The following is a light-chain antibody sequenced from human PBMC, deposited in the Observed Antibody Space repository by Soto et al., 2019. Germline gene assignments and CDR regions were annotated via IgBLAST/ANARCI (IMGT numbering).Light chain of an antibody. CDR3: QQYKNYLT. CDR2: RAS. J-gene: IGKJ4*01. CDR1: QSISDW. V-gene: IGKV1-5*03. Sequence: DIQMTQSPSTLSASVGDRVTITCRDSQSISDWLAWYQQRQGRVPKLLIFRASILESGVPSRFSGSGTGTEFTLTITNLQPDDCATYYCQQYKNYLTFGGGTKGEIK.